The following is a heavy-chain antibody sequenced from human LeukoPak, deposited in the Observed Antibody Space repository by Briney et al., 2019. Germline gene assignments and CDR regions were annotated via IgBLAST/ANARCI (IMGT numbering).Heavy chain of an antibody. D-gene: IGHD2-15*01. Sequence: SETLSLTCTVSGGSISSYYWSWIRQPPGKGLEWIGYIYYSGSTNYNPSLKSRVTISVDTSKNQFSLKLSSVTAADTAVYYCARHCSGGSCYGGNFDYWGQGTLVTVSS. J-gene: IGHJ4*02. CDR3: ARHCSGGSCYGGNFDY. V-gene: IGHV4-59*08. CDR2: IYYSGST. CDR1: GGSISSYY.